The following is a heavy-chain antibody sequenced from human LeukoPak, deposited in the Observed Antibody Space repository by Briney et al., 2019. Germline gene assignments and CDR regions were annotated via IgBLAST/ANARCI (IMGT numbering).Heavy chain of an antibody. CDR1: GGSFSGYY. J-gene: IGHJ1*01. V-gene: IGHV4-34*01. CDR3: ATSQTSYDSSGEYFQH. Sequence: SETLSLTCAVYGGSFSGYYWSWIRQPPGKGLEWIGEINHSGTTNYSPSLKSRVTISVDTSKSQFSLKLSSVTAADTAVYYCATSQTSYDSSGEYFQHWGQGTLVTVSS. CDR2: INHSGTT. D-gene: IGHD3-22*01.